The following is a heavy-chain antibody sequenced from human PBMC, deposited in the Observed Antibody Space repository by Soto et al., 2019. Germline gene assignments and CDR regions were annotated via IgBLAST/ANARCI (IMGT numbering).Heavy chain of an antibody. CDR1: GGSISSYH. V-gene: IGHV4-59*08. Sequence: QVQLQESGPGLVKPSETLSLSCTVSGGSISSYHRSWIRQTQGKGLEWIWYVHYSWGSNYNPSLNSRVATALDTPKSQFSLKLPSVTATDTPVYYCARQGFGAIRGLVDVWGQGTTVTVSS. CDR3: ARQGFGAIRGLVDV. J-gene: IGHJ6*02. CDR2: VHYSWGS. D-gene: IGHD3-10*01.